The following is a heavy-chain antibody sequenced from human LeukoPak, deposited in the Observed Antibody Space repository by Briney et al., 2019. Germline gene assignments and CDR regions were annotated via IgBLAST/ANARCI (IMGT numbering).Heavy chain of an antibody. Sequence: SGTLSLTCAVSGGSISSSNWWSWVRQPPGKGLEWIGEIYHSGSTNYNPSLKSRVTISVDKSKNQFSLKLSSVTAADTAVYYCGRPTIMVRGVIMDVFDIWGKGTMVTVS. V-gene: IGHV4-4*02. CDR1: GGSISSSNW. J-gene: IGHJ3*02. CDR3: GRPTIMVRGVIMDVFDI. D-gene: IGHD3-10*01. CDR2: IYHSGST.